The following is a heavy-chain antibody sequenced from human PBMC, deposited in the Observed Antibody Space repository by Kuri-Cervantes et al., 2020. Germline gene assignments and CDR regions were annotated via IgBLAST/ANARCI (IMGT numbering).Heavy chain of an antibody. J-gene: IGHJ6*03. CDR1: GGSFSTYY. CDR2: INHSGST. CDR3: ALGATSYYYMDV. Sequence: SETLSLTCAVCGGSFSTYYWTWIRQPPGRGLEWIGEINHSGSTTYNPSLKSRVTISVDTSKNQFSLKLTSVTAADTAVYYCALGATSYYYMDVWGKGTTVTVSS. D-gene: IGHD1-26*01. V-gene: IGHV4-34*01.